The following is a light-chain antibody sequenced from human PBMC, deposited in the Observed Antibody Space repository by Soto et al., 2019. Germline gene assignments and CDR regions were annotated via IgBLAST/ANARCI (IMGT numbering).Light chain of an antibody. CDR3: TSYTSSSSVV. V-gene: IGLV2-14*01. CDR1: GSDIGGYNY. Sequence: QSALTQPASVSGSPGQSITISCTGTGSDIGGYNYVSWYQQHPGKAPKVMIYEVSNRPSGVSNRFSASKSGNTASLTISGLQDEDEAAYYCTSYTSSSSVVFGGGTKLTVL. CDR2: EVS. J-gene: IGLJ2*01.